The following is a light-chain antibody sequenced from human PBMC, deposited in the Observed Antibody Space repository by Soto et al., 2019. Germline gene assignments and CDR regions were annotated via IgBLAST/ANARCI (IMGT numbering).Light chain of an antibody. CDR2: GTS. CDR3: QQYGSSPQT. J-gene: IGKJ1*01. Sequence: EIVLTQSPVTLSLSPGERATLSCRASQTVSRRYLSWFQQKPGQAPRLLIYGTSTRATGIPVRFSGSGSGTDFTLTISSLQPEDFAVYYCQQYGSSPQTFGQGTKV. CDR1: QTVSRRY. V-gene: IGKV3D-7*01.